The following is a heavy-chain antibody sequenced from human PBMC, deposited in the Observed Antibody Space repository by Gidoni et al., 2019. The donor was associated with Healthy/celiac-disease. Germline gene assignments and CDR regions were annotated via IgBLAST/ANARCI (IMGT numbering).Heavy chain of an antibody. CDR2: ISYDGSNK. CDR1: GFTFSSYA. D-gene: IGHD3-22*01. Sequence: QVQLVESGGGVVQPGRSMRLSCAASGFTFSSYAMHWVRQAPGKGLEWVAVISYDGSNKYYADSLKGRFTISRDNSKNTLYLQMNSLRAEDTAVYYCARDRGETYYYDSSGPAGGAFDIWGQGTMVTVSS. V-gene: IGHV3-30*04. J-gene: IGHJ3*02. CDR3: ARDRGETYYYDSSGPAGGAFDI.